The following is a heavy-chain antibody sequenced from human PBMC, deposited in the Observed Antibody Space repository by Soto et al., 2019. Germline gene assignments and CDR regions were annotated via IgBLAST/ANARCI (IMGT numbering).Heavy chain of an antibody. Sequence: PGGSLRLSCAASGFTLSSYGMHWVRQAPGKGLEWVAVISYDGSNKYYADSVKGRFTISRDNSKNTLYLQMNSLRAEDTAVYYCAKDGGSSSSFCFDYWGQGTLVTVSS. CDR1: GFTLSSYG. CDR3: AKDGGSSSSFCFDY. CDR2: ISYDGSNK. J-gene: IGHJ4*02. V-gene: IGHV3-30*18. D-gene: IGHD6-6*01.